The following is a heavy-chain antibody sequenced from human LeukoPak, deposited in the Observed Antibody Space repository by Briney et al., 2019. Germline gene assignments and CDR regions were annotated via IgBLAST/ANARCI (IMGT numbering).Heavy chain of an antibody. J-gene: IGHJ4*02. D-gene: IGHD6-6*01. CDR2: ITNSGADT. CDR1: EFSFSNYA. Sequence: GGSLRLSCAASEFSFSNYAMSWVRQAPGKGLEWVSAITNSGADTYHADSVRGRFTISRDNSKNTLFLQMNSLRVEDTAIYYCAKGSRSSRPYYFDYWGQGTLSPSPQ. V-gene: IGHV3-23*01. CDR3: AKGSRSSRPYYFDY.